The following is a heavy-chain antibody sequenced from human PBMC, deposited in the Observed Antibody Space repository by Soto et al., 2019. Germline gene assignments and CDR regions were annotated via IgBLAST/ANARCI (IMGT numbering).Heavy chain of an antibody. CDR2: ISGSGGST. V-gene: IGHV3-23*01. CDR1: GFTFSSYA. D-gene: IGHD4-17*01. CDR3: EKDSNGDYEVDSFDI. Sequence: EVQLLESGGGLVQPGGSLRLSCAASGFTFSSYAMSWVRQAPGKGLEWVSAISGSGGSTYYADSVKGRFTISRDKSKNTLYLQMNSLRAEDTAVYYCEKDSNGDYEVDSFDIWGQGTMVTVSS. J-gene: IGHJ3*02.